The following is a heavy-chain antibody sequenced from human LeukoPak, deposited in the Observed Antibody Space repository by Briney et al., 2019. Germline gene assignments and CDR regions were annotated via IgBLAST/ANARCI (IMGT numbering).Heavy chain of an antibody. D-gene: IGHD2-21*01. CDR2: LSGGGGAT. CDR3: AKDCADSYYGMDV. V-gene: IGHV3-23*01. J-gene: IGHJ6*02. CDR1: GFTFSTYA. Sequence: GGSLRLSCAASGFTFSTYAMNWVRQAPGEGLECVSALSGGGGATYYADSVTGRFTISSDNSKNTLFLQMNILRAEDTAVYYCAKDCADSYYGMDVWGQGTTVTVSS.